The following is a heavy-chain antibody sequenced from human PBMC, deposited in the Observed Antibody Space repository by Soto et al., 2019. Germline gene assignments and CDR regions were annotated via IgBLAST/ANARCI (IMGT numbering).Heavy chain of an antibody. J-gene: IGHJ5*02. CDR3: DRTYYDFCSGYSNLFAP. CDR1: GYTFTSYG. D-gene: IGHD3-3*01. Sequence: ASVKVSCKASGYTFTSYGISWVRQAPGQGLEWMGWISAYNGNTNYAQKLQGRVTMTTDTSTSTAYMELRSLRSDDTAVYYCDRTYYDFCSGYSNLFAPWGQGSLVIVSS. V-gene: IGHV1-18*01. CDR2: ISAYNGNT.